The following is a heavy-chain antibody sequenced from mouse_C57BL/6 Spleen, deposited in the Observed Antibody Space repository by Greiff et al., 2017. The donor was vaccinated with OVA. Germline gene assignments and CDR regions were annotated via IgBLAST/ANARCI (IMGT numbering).Heavy chain of an antibody. J-gene: IGHJ4*01. Sequence: QVQLQQPGAELVKPGASVKLSCKASGYTFTSYWMQWVKQRPGQGLEWIGEIDPSASYLNYNPKFKGKATLTVDTSASTAYMQLSSLTSEDSAFYYCARYDGYYAMDYWGQGTSVTVSS. V-gene: IGHV1-50*01. CDR3: ARYDGYYAMDY. D-gene: IGHD2-12*01. CDR2: IDPSASYL. CDR1: GYTFTSYW.